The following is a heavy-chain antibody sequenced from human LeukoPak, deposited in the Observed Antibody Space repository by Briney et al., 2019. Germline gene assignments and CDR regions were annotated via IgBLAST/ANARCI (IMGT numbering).Heavy chain of an antibody. J-gene: IGHJ4*02. Sequence: GASVKVSCKASGYSFTTYDINWVRQATGQGLERMGWMNFKSGYTGYAQKFQGRVTITRDTSTSTVYMELSRLRSEDTAVYYCARVAGSIDYWGQGTLVTVSS. V-gene: IGHV1-8*03. D-gene: IGHD1-26*01. CDR1: GYSFTTYD. CDR3: ARVAGSIDY. CDR2: MNFKSGYT.